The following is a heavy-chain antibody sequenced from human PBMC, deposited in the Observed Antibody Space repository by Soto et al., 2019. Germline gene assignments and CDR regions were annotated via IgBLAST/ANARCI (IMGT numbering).Heavy chain of an antibody. CDR3: ARGPRVGAPWFDP. CDR1: GGSISSSSYY. D-gene: IGHD2-15*01. V-gene: IGHV4-39*01. J-gene: IGHJ5*02. CDR2: IYYSGST. Sequence: QLQLQESGPGLVKPSETLSLTCTVSGGSISSSSYYWGWIRQPPGKGLEWIGSIYYSGSTYYNPSLTSRVTISVDTSKNQFSLKLSSVTAADTAVYYCARGPRVGAPWFDPWGQGTLVTVSS.